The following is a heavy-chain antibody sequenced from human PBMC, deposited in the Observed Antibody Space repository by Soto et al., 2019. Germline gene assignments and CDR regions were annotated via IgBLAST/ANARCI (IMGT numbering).Heavy chain of an antibody. J-gene: IGHJ6*02. V-gene: IGHV1-3*01. CDR1: GYTFTRYA. CDR2: INAGNGNT. D-gene: IGHD3-10*01. Sequence: ASVKVSCKASGYTFTRYAMHWVRQAPGQRLEWLGWINAGNGNTKYSQKFQGRVTITRDTSASTAYMELSSLRSEDTAVYYCARKGVTMARGVTSFGVDYYYYHGMDVWGQGTTVTVSS. CDR3: ARKGVTMARGVTSFGVDYYYYHGMDV.